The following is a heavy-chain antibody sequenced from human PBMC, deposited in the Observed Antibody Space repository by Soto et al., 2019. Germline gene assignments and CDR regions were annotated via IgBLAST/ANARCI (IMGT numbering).Heavy chain of an antibody. Sequence: PGGSLRLSCAASGFTFSSYAMYWVRQAPGKGLEWVSTISNSGDTYYADSVEGRFTISRDNSKDTVHLQMNSLRAEDTAVYYCAKRATGIYFDYWGQGTLVTVSS. CDR2: ISNSGDT. CDR1: GFTFSSYA. J-gene: IGHJ4*02. D-gene: IGHD1-1*01. V-gene: IGHV3-23*01. CDR3: AKRATGIYFDY.